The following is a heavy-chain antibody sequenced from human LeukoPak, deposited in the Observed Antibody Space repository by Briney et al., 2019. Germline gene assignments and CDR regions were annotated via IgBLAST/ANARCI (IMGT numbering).Heavy chain of an antibody. CDR2: ISGSGGST. V-gene: IGHV3-23*01. CDR3: AKGIVGDPGAFDI. D-gene: IGHD1-26*01. J-gene: IGHJ3*02. CDR1: GFTFSSYA. Sequence: PGGSLRLSCAASGFTFSSYAMSWVRQAPGKGLEWVSAISGSGGSTYYADSVKGRFTISRDSSKNTLYLQMNSLRAEDTAVYYCAKGIVGDPGAFDIWGQGTMVTVSS.